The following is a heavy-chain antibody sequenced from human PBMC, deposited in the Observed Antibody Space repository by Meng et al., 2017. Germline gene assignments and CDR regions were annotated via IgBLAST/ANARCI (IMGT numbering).Heavy chain of an antibody. CDR2: IWYDGSNK. CDR1: GFTFSSYG. D-gene: IGHD3-16*02. CDR3: ARGNYDYVWGSYRKFDY. V-gene: IGHV3-33*01. Sequence: GESLKISCAASGFTFSSYGMHWVRQAPGKGLEWVAVIWYDGSNKYYADSVRGRFTISRDNSKNTLYLQMNSLRAEDTAVYYCARGNYDYVWGSYRKFDYWGQGTLVTVSS. J-gene: IGHJ4*02.